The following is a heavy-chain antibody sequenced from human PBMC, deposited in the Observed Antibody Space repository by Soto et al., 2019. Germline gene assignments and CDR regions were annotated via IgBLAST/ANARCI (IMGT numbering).Heavy chain of an antibody. J-gene: IGHJ4*02. Sequence: QVQLVESGGGVVQPGTSLRLSCAASGFTFSSYGMHWVRQAPGKGLERVAIILFDGSNQYYADSVKGRFTISRDNSKNTVYLQMNSLRVEDTAVYYCAKEAYSGATSGATFDYWGQGTLVNVSS. V-gene: IGHV3-30*18. D-gene: IGHD2-15*01. CDR3: AKEAYSGATSGATFDY. CDR1: GFTFSSYG. CDR2: ILFDGSNQ.